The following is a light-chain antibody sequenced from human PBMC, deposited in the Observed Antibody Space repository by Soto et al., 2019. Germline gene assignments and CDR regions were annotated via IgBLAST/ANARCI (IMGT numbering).Light chain of an antibody. J-gene: IGLJ1*01. Sequence: SALTQPASVSGSPGQSITISCTGTSSDVGSYNVVSWHQQHPGKAPKLMIYEVSQRPSGVSNRFSGSKSGNTASLTISGLQAEDEADYYCCSYAGSSTLYVFGTGTKVT. CDR3: CSYAGSSTLYV. CDR2: EVS. CDR1: SSDVGSYNV. V-gene: IGLV2-23*02.